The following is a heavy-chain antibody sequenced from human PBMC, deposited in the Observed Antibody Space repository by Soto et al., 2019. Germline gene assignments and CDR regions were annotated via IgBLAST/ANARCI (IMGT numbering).Heavy chain of an antibody. CDR3: ALFESDDDVWGSFRS. CDR1: GGIFSNYG. V-gene: IGHV1-69*13. CDR2: ITPLFGKP. J-gene: IGHJ5*02. D-gene: IGHD3-16*01. Sequence: SVKVSCKASGGIFSNYGFSWVRQAPGQGLEWMGGITPLFGKPSYAQKFQGRLIISADASTNRAYLDLYSLTTEDAGIYYCALFESDDDVWGSFRSWGQGTPVTVSS.